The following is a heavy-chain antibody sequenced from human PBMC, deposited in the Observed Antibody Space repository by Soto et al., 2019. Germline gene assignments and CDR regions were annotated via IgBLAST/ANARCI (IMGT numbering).Heavy chain of an antibody. D-gene: IGHD7-27*01. J-gene: IGHJ4*02. CDR3: ARDPKTSGGQHWAFNYFDS. CDR1: GFSFSISP. V-gene: IGHV3-30-3*01. Sequence: QVQLVESGGGVVQPGRSLRLSCAASGFSFSISPMHWVRQAPGKGPEWVALISYDGTNKFYADSVKGRFTISRDNSKSPLYLQVDSLRPEDAAVYYCARDPKTSGGQHWAFNYFDSWGQGTLVTVSS. CDR2: ISYDGTNK.